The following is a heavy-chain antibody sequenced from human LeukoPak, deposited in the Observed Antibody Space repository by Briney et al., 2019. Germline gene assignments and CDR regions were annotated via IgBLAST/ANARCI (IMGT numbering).Heavy chain of an antibody. V-gene: IGHV5-51*01. D-gene: IGHD6-13*01. J-gene: IGHJ4*02. CDR2: IYPGDSDT. CDR3: ARSKDSTSWQYYFDY. CDR1: GYTFTNYW. Sequence: GESLKISCKGSGYTFTNYWIGWVRQMPGKGLEWMGIIYPGDSDTRYSPSFQGQVTISADKSTSTAYLQWSSLKASDTAMYYCARSKDSTSWQYYFDYWGQGTLVTVSS.